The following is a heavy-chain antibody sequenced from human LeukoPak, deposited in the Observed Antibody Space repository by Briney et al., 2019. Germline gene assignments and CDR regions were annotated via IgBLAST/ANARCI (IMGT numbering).Heavy chain of an antibody. Sequence: PGGSLRLSCAASGFTFSSYWMSWVRQAPGKGLEWVANIKQDGSEKYYVDSVKGRFTISRDNAKNSLYLQMNSPRAEDTAVYYCSKEKSTVLTPGVDYWGQGTLVTVSS. J-gene: IGHJ4*02. CDR2: IKQDGSEK. CDR1: GFTFSSYW. CDR3: SKEKSTVLTPGVDY. V-gene: IGHV3-7*01. D-gene: IGHD4-23*01.